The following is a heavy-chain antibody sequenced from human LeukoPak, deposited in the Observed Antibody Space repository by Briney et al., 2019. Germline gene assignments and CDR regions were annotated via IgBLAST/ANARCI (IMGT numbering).Heavy chain of an antibody. Sequence: GGSLRLSCAASGFTFDDYAMHWVRPAPGKGLEWVSGISWNSGSIGYADSVKGRFTISRDNAKNSLYLQMNSLRAEDMALYYCAKAATVSEVDYFDYWGQGTLVTVSS. D-gene: IGHD4-11*01. V-gene: IGHV3-9*03. J-gene: IGHJ4*02. CDR2: ISWNSGSI. CDR1: GFTFDDYA. CDR3: AKAATVSEVDYFDY.